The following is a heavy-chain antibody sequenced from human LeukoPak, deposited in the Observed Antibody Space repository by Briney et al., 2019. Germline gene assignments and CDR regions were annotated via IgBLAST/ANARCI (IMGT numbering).Heavy chain of an antibody. J-gene: IGHJ4*02. CDR2: ISGRGGST. D-gene: IGHD3-22*01. CDR1: GFSFSSYA. CDR3: PKSRGSGYYDY. Sequence: GGSLRLSCAASGFSFSSYAMSWVRQAPGKGLEWVSGISGRGGSTYYADSVKGRFSISRDNSKNTLYVQMNSLRAEDTAVYYCPKSRGSGYYDYWGQGTLVTVSS. V-gene: IGHV3-23*01.